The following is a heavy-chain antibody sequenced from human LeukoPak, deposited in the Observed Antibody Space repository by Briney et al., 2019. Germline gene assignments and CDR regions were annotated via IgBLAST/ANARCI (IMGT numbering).Heavy chain of an antibody. CDR2: IYYSGST. Sequence: PSETLSLTCTVSGGSISSYYWSWIRQPPGKGLEWIGYIYYSGSTNYNPSLKSRVTISVDTSKNQFSLKLSSVTAADTAVYYCARGLHSYALVYWGQGTLVTVSS. CDR1: GGSISSYY. J-gene: IGHJ4*02. D-gene: IGHD5-18*01. V-gene: IGHV4-59*01. CDR3: ARGLHSYALVY.